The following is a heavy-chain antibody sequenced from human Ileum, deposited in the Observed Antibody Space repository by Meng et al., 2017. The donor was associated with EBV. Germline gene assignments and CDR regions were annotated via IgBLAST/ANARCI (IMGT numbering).Heavy chain of an antibody. D-gene: IGHD4-23*01. CDR3: TRYGRCNGNSFYCFDP. V-gene: IGHV4-34*01. CDR1: GGSFNDYY. Sequence: QVRPQQWGTGLFNPSETLSLTCAVYGGSFNDYYWTWLRQPPGKGLEWIGEIDQSGYTKFNPSLSSRATISRDTSNNQFSLRLNSVTAADTALYYCTRYGRCNGNSFYCFDPWGQGTLVTVSS. J-gene: IGHJ5*02. CDR2: IDQSGYT.